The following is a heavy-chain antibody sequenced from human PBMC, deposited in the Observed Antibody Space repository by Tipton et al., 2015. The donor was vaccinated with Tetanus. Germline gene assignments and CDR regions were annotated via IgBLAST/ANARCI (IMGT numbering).Heavy chain of an antibody. Sequence: TLSLTCSVSGGSISSTDYYWSWIRQPPGKGLEWIGYMYHSGQAYYNSSLKSRVTISVDTSKNQFSLKLSSVTAADTAVYYCARGGIAAAGGGLDYWGQGTLVTASS. CDR1: GGSISSTDYY. CDR2: MYHSGQA. J-gene: IGHJ4*02. V-gene: IGHV4-30-4*01. D-gene: IGHD6-25*01. CDR3: ARGGIAAAGGGLDY.